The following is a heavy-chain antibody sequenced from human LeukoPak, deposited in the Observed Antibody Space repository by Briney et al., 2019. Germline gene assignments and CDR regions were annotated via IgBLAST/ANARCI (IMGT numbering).Heavy chain of an antibody. J-gene: IGHJ6*02. CDR1: GGSISSYY. CDR2: IHYSGST. V-gene: IGHV4-59*01. Sequence: PSETLSLTCTVSGGSISSYYWSWIRQPPGKGLEWIGYIHYSGSTNYNPSLKSRVTISVDTSKNQFSLKLSSVTAADTAVYYCARDRVSGSYYSPLYYYYGMDVWGQGTTVTVSS. CDR3: ARDRVSGSYYSPLYYYYGMDV. D-gene: IGHD3-10*01.